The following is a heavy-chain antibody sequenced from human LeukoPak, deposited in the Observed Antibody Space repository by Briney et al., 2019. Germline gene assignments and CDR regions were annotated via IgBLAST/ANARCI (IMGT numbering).Heavy chain of an antibody. CDR1: GFSFSNFG. CDR2: VRPDGSSN. D-gene: IGHD3-10*01. V-gene: IGHV3-30*02. J-gene: IGHJ4*02. CDR3: AKDKAGTWGLDY. Sequence: GGSLRLSCAASGFSFSNFGMHWVRQAPGKGLEWVAFVRPDGSSNYYADSVKGRFIISRDNSKNTLHLQMNSLRAEDTAFYYCAKDKAGTWGLDYWGQGTLVTVSS.